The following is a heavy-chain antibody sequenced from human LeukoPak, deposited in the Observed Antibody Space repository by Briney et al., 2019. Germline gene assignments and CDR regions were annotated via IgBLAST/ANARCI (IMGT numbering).Heavy chain of an antibody. J-gene: IGHJ5*02. CDR3: ARVYYYDSSGYTGNWFDP. V-gene: IGHV4-30-2*01. CDR1: GGSISSGGYY. D-gene: IGHD3-22*01. CDR2: IYHSGST. Sequence: SETLSLTCTVSGGSISSGGYYWSWIRQPPGKGLEWIGYIYHSGSTYYNPSLKSRVTISVDRSKNQFSLKLSSVTAADTAVYYCARVYYYDSSGYTGNWFDPWGQGTLVSVSS.